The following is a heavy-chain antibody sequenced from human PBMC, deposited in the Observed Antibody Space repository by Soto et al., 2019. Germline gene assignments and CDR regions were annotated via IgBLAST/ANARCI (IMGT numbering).Heavy chain of an antibody. CDR1: GYSISRGYY. CDR2: IHYRGTT. V-gene: IGHV4-38-2*02. CDR3: ARVDYCRGGSCYSAPTMDV. Sequence: PPEKLCVTCTVSGYSISRGYYCGWIRQPPGKVLEWIGSIHYRGTTYYNPSLNSRVTILKDTSSNLFSLKLRSVTAADTAVYYCARVDYCRGGSCYSAPTMDVWGQGPTVT. D-gene: IGHD2-15*01. J-gene: IGHJ6*02.